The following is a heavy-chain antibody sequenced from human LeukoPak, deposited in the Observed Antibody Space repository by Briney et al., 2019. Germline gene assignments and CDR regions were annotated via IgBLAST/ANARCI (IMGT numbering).Heavy chain of an antibody. CDR3: ARGPYYCSGGSCYFYHYYYGMDV. V-gene: IGHV4-34*01. J-gene: IGHJ6*02. CDR2: INHSGST. Sequence: SETLSLTCAVSGGSFSGYYWSWIRQPPGKGLEWIGEINHSGSTNYNPSLKSRVTISVDTSKNQFSLKLSSVTAADTAVYYCARGPYYCSGGSCYFYHYYYGMDVWGQGTTVTVSS. CDR1: GGSFSGYY. D-gene: IGHD2-15*01.